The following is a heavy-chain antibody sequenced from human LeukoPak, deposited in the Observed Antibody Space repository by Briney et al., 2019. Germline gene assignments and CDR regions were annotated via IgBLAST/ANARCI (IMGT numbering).Heavy chain of an antibody. CDR1: GYTFTGYY. V-gene: IGHV1-2*02. D-gene: IGHD2-2*01. CDR3: ARVRGRCSSTSCSMPFDY. Sequence: GASVKVSCKASGYTFTGYYMHWVRQAPGQGLEWMGWINPNSGGTNYAQKFQGRVTMTRDTSISTAYMGLSRLRSDDTAVYYCARVRGRCSSTSCSMPFDYWGQGTLVTVSS. CDR2: INPNSGGT. J-gene: IGHJ4*02.